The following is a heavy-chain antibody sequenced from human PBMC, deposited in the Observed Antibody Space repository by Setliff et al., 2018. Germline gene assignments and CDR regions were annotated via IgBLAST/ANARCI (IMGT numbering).Heavy chain of an antibody. V-gene: IGHV4-4*07. CDR3: ARVSGFLYVDV. D-gene: IGHD3-3*01. CDR2: IYTSWST. Sequence: ETLSLTCTVSGGSVTSYYWSWIRQAAGKGLEWVGRIYTSWSTNYNPSLKSRVTMSVDTTKNQFSLKLTSVTAADTAVYYCARVSGFLYVDVWGKGTTVTVSS. J-gene: IGHJ6*03. CDR1: GGSVTSYY.